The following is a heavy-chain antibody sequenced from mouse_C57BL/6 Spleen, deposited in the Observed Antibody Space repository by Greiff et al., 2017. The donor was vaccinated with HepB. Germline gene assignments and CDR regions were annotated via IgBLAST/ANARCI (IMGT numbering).Heavy chain of an antibody. D-gene: IGHD1-1*01. J-gene: IGHJ4*01. CDR3: TRECYGSSYEAMDY. V-gene: IGHV5-9-1*02. CDR2: ISSGGDYI. Sequence: EVQVVESGEGLVKPGGSLKLSCAASGFTFSSYAMSWVRQTPEKRLEWVAYISSGGDYIYYADTVKGRFTISRDNARNTLYLQMSSLKSEDTAMYYCTRECYGSSYEAMDYWGQGTSVTVSS. CDR1: GFTFSSYA.